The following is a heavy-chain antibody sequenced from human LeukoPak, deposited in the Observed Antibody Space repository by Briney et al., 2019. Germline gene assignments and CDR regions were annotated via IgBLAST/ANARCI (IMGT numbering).Heavy chain of an antibody. Sequence: PSETLSLTCTVSGGSVSSGSYYWSWIRQPPGKGLEWIGYIYYSGSTNYNPSLKSRATISVDTSKNQFSLKLSSVTAADTAVYYCAREGLYGDYVWSLDYWGQGTLVTVSS. D-gene: IGHD4-17*01. CDR2: IYYSGST. CDR1: GGSVSSGSYY. V-gene: IGHV4-61*01. J-gene: IGHJ4*02. CDR3: AREGLYGDYVWSLDY.